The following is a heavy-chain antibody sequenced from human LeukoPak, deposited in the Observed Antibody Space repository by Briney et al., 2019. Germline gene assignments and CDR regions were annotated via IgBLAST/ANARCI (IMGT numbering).Heavy chain of an antibody. Sequence: SETLSLTCAVYGGSFSGYYWSWIRQPPGKGLEWIGEINHSGSTNYNPSLKSRVTISVDTSKNQFSLKLSSVTAADTAVYYCAVERGNYRYWRYWGQGTLVTVSS. J-gene: IGHJ4*02. V-gene: IGHV4-34*01. CDR1: GGSFSGYY. CDR3: AVERGNYRYWRY. CDR2: INHSGST. D-gene: IGHD3-16*02.